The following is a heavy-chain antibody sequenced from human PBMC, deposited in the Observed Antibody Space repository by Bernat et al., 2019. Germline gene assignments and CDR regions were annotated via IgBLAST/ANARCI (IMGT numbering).Heavy chain of an antibody. CDR3: ARDHRFNYYGSGSYNYYMDV. CDR1: GFTFSSYA. V-gene: IGHV3-30*01. D-gene: IGHD3-10*01. Sequence: QVQLVESGGGVVQPGRSLGLSCAASGFTFSSYAMHWVRQAPGKGLEWVAVISYDGSNKYYADSVKGRFTISRDNSKNTLYLQMNSLRAEDTAVYYCARDHRFNYYGSGSYNYYMDVWGKGTTVTVSS. J-gene: IGHJ6*03. CDR2: ISYDGSNK.